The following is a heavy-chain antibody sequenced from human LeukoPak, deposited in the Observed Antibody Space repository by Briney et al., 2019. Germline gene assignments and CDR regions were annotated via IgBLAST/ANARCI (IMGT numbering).Heavy chain of an antibody. CDR2: INADGSST. D-gene: IGHD2/OR15-2a*01. CDR1: GFTFNTFW. J-gene: IGHJ6*03. V-gene: IGHV3-74*01. CDR3: ASQQSFHYYYMDV. Sequence: GGSLRLSCAASGFTFNTFWMHWVRQAPGKGLVWVSSINADGSSTSHADSMKGRFTISRDNARNTLYLQMNSLRADDTAVYYCASQQSFHYYYMDVWGKGTTDTVSS.